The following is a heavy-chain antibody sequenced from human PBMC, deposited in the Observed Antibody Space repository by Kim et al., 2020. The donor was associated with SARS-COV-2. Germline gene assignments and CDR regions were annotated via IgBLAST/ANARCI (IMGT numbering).Heavy chain of an antibody. CDR1: GGSISSGAYS. J-gene: IGHJ6*02. V-gene: IGHV4-30-2*01. CDR3: ARADYYYGMDV. Sequence: SETLSLTCAVSGGSISSGAYSWSWIQQPPGKGLEWIGYIYRGGSTHYNPSLKSRVIMSIDTSKNQFSLKLTSVTAADTAVYFCARADYYYGMDVWGQGTTVTVSS. CDR2: IYRGGST.